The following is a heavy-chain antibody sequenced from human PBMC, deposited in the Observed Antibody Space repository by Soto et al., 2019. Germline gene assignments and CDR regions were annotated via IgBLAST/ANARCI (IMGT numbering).Heavy chain of an antibody. J-gene: IGHJ4*02. CDR2: ISYDGSNK. Sequence: PGGSLRLSCAASGFTFSSYAMHWVRQAPGKGLEWVAVISYDGSNKYYADSVKGRFTISRDNSKNTLYLQMNSLRAEDTAVYYCARPGLRFLEWLHFDYWGQGTLVTVSS. CDR1: GFTFSSYA. CDR3: ARPGLRFLEWLHFDY. D-gene: IGHD3-3*01. V-gene: IGHV3-30*04.